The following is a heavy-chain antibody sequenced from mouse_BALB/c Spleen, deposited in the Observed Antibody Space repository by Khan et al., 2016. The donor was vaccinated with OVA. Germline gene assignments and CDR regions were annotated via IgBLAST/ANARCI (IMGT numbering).Heavy chain of an antibody. CDR2: VSTGGSYT. Sequence: EVELVDSGGDLVKPGGSLKLSCAASGFTFSTYGMSWVRQAPDKRLEWVATVSTGGSYTYYPDSVKGRFTISRDNAKNTLYLQMSGLRSEDTAIFYCTRLAYYYDSEGFAYWGQGTLVTVSA. CDR3: TRLAYYYDSEGFAY. J-gene: IGHJ3*01. D-gene: IGHD1-1*01. CDR1: GFTFSTYG. V-gene: IGHV5-6*01.